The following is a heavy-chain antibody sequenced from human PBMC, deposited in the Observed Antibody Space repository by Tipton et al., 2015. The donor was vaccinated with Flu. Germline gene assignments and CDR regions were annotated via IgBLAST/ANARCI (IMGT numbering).Heavy chain of an antibody. CDR1: GGSFSDYY. V-gene: IGHV4-34*01. CDR2: INHSGST. J-gene: IGHJ4*02. Sequence: TLSLTCAVYGGSFSDYYWTWLRQPPGKGLEWIGEINHSGSTNYNPSLKSRVTISVDTSKNQFSLKVRSLTAADTAVYYCARGSGYANVYLDYWGRGTLVTVSS. CDR3: ARGSGYANVYLDY. D-gene: IGHD5-12*01.